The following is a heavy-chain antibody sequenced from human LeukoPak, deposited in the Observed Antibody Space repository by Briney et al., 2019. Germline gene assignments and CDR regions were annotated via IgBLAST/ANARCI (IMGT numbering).Heavy chain of an antibody. CDR1: GFTFSNYW. J-gene: IGHJ4*02. CDR2: INSDGSSR. D-gene: IGHD3-22*01. Sequence: GGSLRLSCAASGFTFSNYWMSWVRQAPGKGLVWVSRINSDGSSRHYADSVKGRFTISRDNGKNTLHLQMTSLRADDTAVYYCARGGPDSSDYSSLFDYWGRGILVTVSS. V-gene: IGHV3-74*01. CDR3: ARGGPDSSDYSSLFDY.